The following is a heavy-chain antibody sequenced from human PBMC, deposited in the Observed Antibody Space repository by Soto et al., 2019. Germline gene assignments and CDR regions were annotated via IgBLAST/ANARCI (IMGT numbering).Heavy chain of an antibody. J-gene: IGHJ6*02. D-gene: IGHD1-26*01. CDR3: ARSGRALFRLAYGMDV. Sequence: QVQLVQSGAEVKKPGSSVKVSCKASGGTFSSYAISWVRQAPGQGLEWMGGIIPIFGTANYAQKFQGRVTITADESPSTAYMELSSLRSEDTAVYYFARSGRALFRLAYGMDVWGQGTTVTVSS. CDR1: GGTFSSYA. CDR2: IIPIFGTA. V-gene: IGHV1-69*01.